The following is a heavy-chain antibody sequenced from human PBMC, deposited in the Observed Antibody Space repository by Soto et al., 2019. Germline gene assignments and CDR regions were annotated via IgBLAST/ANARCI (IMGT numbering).Heavy chain of an antibody. Sequence: SETLSLTCAVSGGSFSGYYWSWIRQSPGKGLEWIGDINHSGGTNYNPSLKSRVTISGDTSRSQFSLRLSSVTAADTAVYYCARGLPLSGNFSNGYYYFDSWGLGTLVTVSS. CDR2: INHSGGT. V-gene: IGHV4-34*01. D-gene: IGHD5-18*01. J-gene: IGHJ4*02. CDR1: GGSFSGYY. CDR3: ARGLPLSGNFSNGYYYFDS.